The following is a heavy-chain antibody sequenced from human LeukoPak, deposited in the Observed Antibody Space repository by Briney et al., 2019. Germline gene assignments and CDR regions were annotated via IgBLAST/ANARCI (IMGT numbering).Heavy chain of an antibody. CDR2: INNNGGSA. Sequence: GGSLRLSCSASGFTFSRCALHWVRHAPGKGMEFVSGINNNGGSASYSDSVKARLTISRAYSKNPAILQMTRRRAEETADYYWYKTMRKVGVVIGTVALDIGGQETMVTASS. J-gene: IGHJ3*02. CDR1: GFTFSRCA. CDR3: YKTMRKVGVVIGTVALDI. D-gene: IGHD3-16*01. V-gene: IGHV3-64D*06.